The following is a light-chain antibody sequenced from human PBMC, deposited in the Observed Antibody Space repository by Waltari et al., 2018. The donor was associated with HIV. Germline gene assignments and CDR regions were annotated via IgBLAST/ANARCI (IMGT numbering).Light chain of an antibody. J-gene: IGLJ2*01. CDR1: SSNIGSNP. CDR3: STWDDTQTGVL. V-gene: IGLV1-44*01. CDR2: NDN. Sequence: QSVLTQPPSASGSPGQRVTISCSGSSSNIGSNPVNWYQQLPGTAPKLLIYNDNQRPSGVPDRFSGSKSGTSASLAISGLQSDDEADYSCSTWDDTQTGVLFGGGTTLTVL.